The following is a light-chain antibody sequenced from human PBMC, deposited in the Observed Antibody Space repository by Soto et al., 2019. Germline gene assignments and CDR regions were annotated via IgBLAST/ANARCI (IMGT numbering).Light chain of an antibody. CDR2: EVS. J-gene: IGLJ1*01. V-gene: IGLV2-14*01. Sequence: QSVLTQPASVSGSPGQSITISCTGTSSDVGGYNYVSWYQQHPGKAPKLMIYEVSNRPSGVSNRCSGSKSGNTASLTISGLKAEDEADYYCSSYTSSSTQVFGTGTKLTVL. CDR3: SSYTSSSTQV. CDR1: SSDVGGYNY.